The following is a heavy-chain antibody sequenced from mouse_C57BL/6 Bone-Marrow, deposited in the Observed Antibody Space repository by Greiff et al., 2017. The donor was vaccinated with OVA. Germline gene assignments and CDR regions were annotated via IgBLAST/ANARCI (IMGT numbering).Heavy chain of an antibody. V-gene: IGHV5-12*01. CDR1: GFTFSDYY. D-gene: IGHD2-4*01. CDR3: ARHGLRQGGYAMDY. CDR2: ISNGGGST. Sequence: DVHLVESGGGLVQPGGSLKLSCAASGFTFSDYYMYWVRQTPEKRLEWVAYISNGGGSTYYPDTVKGRFTISRDNAKNTLYLQMSRLKSEDTAMYYCARHGLRQGGYAMDYWGQGTSVTVSS. J-gene: IGHJ4*01.